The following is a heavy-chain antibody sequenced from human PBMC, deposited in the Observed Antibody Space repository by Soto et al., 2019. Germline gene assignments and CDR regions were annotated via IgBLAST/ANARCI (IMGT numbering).Heavy chain of an antibody. CDR3: ARDDEGGSDCDLGY. CDR1: GFTFSSYL. V-gene: IGHV3-30-3*01. D-gene: IGHD3-10*01. Sequence: QVQLVESGGGVVQPGRSLRLSCATSGFTFSSYLIHWVRQTPDKGLEWVAFISRDGSNEYYADSVKGRFTISRDNSKNTLYLEMNSLRAEDTAVYYCARDDEGGSDCDLGYWGQGTLVIVSS. CDR2: ISRDGSNE. J-gene: IGHJ4*02.